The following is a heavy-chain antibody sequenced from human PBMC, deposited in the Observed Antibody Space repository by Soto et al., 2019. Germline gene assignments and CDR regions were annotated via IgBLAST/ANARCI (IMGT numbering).Heavy chain of an antibody. CDR3: TTWRREKSCTSVSCYGDGAY. Sequence: EVPLVESGGALVKPGESLTLSCAASGFTFNSAWMTWVLQAPGKGLELVGRIKSWTDGGRVDTAARVNGRFTISRDDSKNTFYMQMNSLKSDDTAVYYCTTWRREKSCTSVSCYGDGAYWGQGTLVTVSS. CDR1: GFTFNSAW. D-gene: IGHD2-2*01. CDR2: IKSWTDGGRV. J-gene: IGHJ4*02. V-gene: IGHV3-15*02.